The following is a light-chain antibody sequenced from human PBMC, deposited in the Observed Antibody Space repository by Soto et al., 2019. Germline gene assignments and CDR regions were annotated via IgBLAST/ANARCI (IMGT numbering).Light chain of an antibody. V-gene: IGKV3-20*01. J-gene: IGKJ5*01. Sequence: EIVLTQSPAILSVSPGEGATLSCMASQSISRSLAWYQQKPGQAPRLLIYGASSRATGIPDRFSGSGSETDFTLTISRLEPEDFALYYCQQYGSSAPITFGQGTRLEIK. CDR3: QQYGSSAPIT. CDR1: QSISRS. CDR2: GAS.